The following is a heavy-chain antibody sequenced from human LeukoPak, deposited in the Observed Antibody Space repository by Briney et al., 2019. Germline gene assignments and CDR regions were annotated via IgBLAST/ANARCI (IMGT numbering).Heavy chain of an antibody. J-gene: IGHJ4*02. CDR1: GFTVSSNY. V-gene: IGHV3-53*01. D-gene: IGHD2-15*01. CDR3: AKAPVTTCRGAFCYPFDY. CDR2: MYSAGFT. Sequence: GGSLRLSCVVSGFTVSSNYMSWVRQAPGKGLEWVSVMYSAGFTYYADSVKGRFTISRDNSKNTLNLQMNSLRAEDTAVYYCAKAPVTTCRGAFCYPFDYWGLGTLVTVSS.